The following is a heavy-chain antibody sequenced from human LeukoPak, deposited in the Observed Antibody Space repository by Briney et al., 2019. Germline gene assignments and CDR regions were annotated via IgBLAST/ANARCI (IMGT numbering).Heavy chain of an antibody. J-gene: IGHJ4*02. CDR1: RYTFTGYY. CDR2: INPNRGIT. D-gene: IGHD4-17*01. V-gene: IGHV1-2*02. CDR3: ARVSVHYGDKGDY. Sequence: ASLKVSCKASRYTFTGYYMHWVRQAPGQGLEWMGWINPNRGITDYAQNFQGRVTMTRDTYISTAYMELSRLRSDDTAAYYCARVSVHYGDKGDYWGQGTLVTVSS.